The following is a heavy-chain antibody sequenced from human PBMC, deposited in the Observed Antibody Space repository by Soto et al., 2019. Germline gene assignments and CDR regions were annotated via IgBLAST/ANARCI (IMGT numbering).Heavy chain of an antibody. J-gene: IGHJ6*03. V-gene: IGHV3-23*01. CDR1: GFPFSSYA. CDR2: ISGSGGST. Sequence: GGSLRLSCAASGFPFSSYAMSWVRQAPGKGLEWVSAISGSGGSTYYADSVKGRFTISRDNSKNTLYLQMNSLRAEDTAVYYCANGGTFWDYYYYMDVWGKGTTVTVSS. CDR3: ANGGTFWDYYYYMDV. D-gene: IGHD3-16*01.